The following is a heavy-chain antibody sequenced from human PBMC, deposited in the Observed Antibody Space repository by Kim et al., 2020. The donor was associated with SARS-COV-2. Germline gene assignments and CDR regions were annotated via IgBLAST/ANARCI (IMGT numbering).Heavy chain of an antibody. CDR1: GFTFSTYW. V-gene: IGHV3-7*01. D-gene: IGHD3-16*01. Sequence: GGSLRLSCAVSGFTFSTYWLNWVRQAPGKGLEWVANIKQDGSEEFYVDSVRGRFTISRDSAKNSLYLLMNSLRADDTAVYYCVSKKRSDLGYYYGMDVWGQGTTVTVSS. CDR3: VSKKRSDLGYYYGMDV. CDR2: IKQDGSEE. J-gene: IGHJ6*02.